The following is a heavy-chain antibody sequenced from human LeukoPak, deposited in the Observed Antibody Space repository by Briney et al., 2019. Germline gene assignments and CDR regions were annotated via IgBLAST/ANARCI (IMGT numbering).Heavy chain of an antibody. CDR3: ARVGSSGWGGYYYYYMDV. Sequence: SETLSLTCTVSGGSISSYYWSWIRQPAGKGLEWIGRIYTSGSTNYNPSLKSRVTMSVDTSKNQFSLKLSSVTAADTAVYYCARVGSSGWGGYYYYYMDVWGKGTTVTVSS. CDR1: GGSISSYY. D-gene: IGHD6-19*01. V-gene: IGHV4-4*07. CDR2: IYTSGST. J-gene: IGHJ6*03.